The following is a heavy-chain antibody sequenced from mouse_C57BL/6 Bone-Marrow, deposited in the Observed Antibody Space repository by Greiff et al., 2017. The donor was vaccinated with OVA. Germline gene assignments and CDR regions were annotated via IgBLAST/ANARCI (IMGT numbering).Heavy chain of an antibody. CDR2: IYPGDGDT. CDR3: ARSRLRRNYFDY. Sequence: QVQLQQSGAELVKPGASVKISCKASGYAFSSYWMNWVKQRPGKGLEWIGQIYPGDGDTNYNGKFKGKATLTADKSSSTAYMQLSSLTSEDSAVYFCARSRLRRNYFDYWGQGTTLTVSS. J-gene: IGHJ2*01. D-gene: IGHD2-4*01. CDR1: GYAFSSYW. V-gene: IGHV1-80*01.